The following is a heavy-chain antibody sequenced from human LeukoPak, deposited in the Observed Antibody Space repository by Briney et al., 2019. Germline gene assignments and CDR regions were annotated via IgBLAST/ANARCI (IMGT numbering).Heavy chain of an antibody. D-gene: IGHD1-26*01. V-gene: IGHV1-18*01. CDR3: ARDDRVGATLPFDY. Sequence: ASVKVSCKASGYTFTSYGISWVRQAPGQGLEWMGWISAYNGNTNYAQKLQGRVTMTTDTSTSTAYMELRSMRSDDTAVYYCARDDRVGATLPFDYWGQGTTVTVSS. CDR2: ISAYNGNT. J-gene: IGHJ4*03. CDR1: GYTFTSYG.